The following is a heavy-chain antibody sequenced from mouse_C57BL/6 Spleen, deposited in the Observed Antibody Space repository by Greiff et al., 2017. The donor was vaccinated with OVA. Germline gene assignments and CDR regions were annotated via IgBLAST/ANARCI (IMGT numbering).Heavy chain of an antibody. Sequence: QVQLQQSGAELMKPGASVKLSCKATGYTFTGYWIEWVKQRPGHGLEWIGEILPGRGSTNYNEKFKGKATFTADTSSNTAYMQLSSLTTEDSDIYYCARTDYYSNQGGFDYWGQGTTLTVSS. V-gene: IGHV1-9*01. J-gene: IGHJ2*01. CDR1: GYTFTGYW. CDR3: ARTDYYSNQGGFDY. CDR2: ILPGRGST. D-gene: IGHD2-5*01.